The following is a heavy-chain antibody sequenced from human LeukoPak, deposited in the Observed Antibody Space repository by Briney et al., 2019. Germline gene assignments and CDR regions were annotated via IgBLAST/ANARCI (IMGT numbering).Heavy chain of an antibody. Sequence: SETLSLTCIVSGGSISSSIYYWAWVRQPPGKGLEWIGTVFYNGATQYSPSLKSRVTISVDTSKNQFSLKLSSVTAADTAVYYCASIYNWNYFDYWGQGTLVTVSS. CDR2: VFYNGAT. CDR3: ASIYNWNYFDY. D-gene: IGHD1-20*01. J-gene: IGHJ4*02. CDR1: GGSISSSIYY. V-gene: IGHV4-39*07.